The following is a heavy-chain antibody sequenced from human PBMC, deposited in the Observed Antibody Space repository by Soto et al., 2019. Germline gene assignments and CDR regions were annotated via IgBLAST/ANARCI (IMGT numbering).Heavy chain of an antibody. CDR1: GFTFSSYG. CDR3: AKEDSSSWHYYYGMDV. CDR2: ISYDGSNK. Sequence: QVQLVESGGGVVQPGRSLRLSCAASGFTFSSYGMNWVRQAPGKGLEWVAVISYDGSNKYYADSVQGRFTISRDSSKNMLYLQMNSLRAEDTAVYYCAKEDSSSWHYYYGMDVWGQGTTVTVSS. J-gene: IGHJ6*02. V-gene: IGHV3-30*18. D-gene: IGHD6-13*01.